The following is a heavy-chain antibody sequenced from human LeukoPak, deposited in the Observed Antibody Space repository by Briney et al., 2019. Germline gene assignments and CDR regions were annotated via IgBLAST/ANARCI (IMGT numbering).Heavy chain of an antibody. Sequence: ASVKVSCKASGYTFTSYYVHWVRQAPGQGLEWMGIINPSGGSTSYAQKFQGRVTMTRDASTSTVYMELSSLRSEDTAVYYCARYYYDSSGYSETNFDYWGQGTLVTVSS. CDR2: INPSGGST. D-gene: IGHD3-22*01. V-gene: IGHV1-46*01. CDR3: ARYYYDSSGYSETNFDY. J-gene: IGHJ4*02. CDR1: GYTFTSYY.